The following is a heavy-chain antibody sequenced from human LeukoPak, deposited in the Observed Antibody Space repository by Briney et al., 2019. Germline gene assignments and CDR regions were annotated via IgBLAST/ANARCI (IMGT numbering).Heavy chain of an antibody. V-gene: IGHV2-70*11. D-gene: IGHD1-26*01. CDR1: GFSLSTNGMC. J-gene: IGHJ4*02. Sequence: SAPALVKPTQTLTLTCTFSGFSLSTNGMCVSWIRQPPGKALEWLARIDWDDDKYYSTSLKTRLTISKDTSKNQVVLTMTNMDPVDTAAYYCARIHTTDCKGDFWGQGSLVTVSS. CDR2: IDWDDDK. CDR3: ARIHTTDCKGDF.